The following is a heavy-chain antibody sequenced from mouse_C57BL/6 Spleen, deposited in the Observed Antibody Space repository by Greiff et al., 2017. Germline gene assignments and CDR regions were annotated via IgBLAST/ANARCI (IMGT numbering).Heavy chain of an antibody. Sequence: VQLKQPGPVLVKPGPSVKISCKASGFTFTDYYMHWVKQSHGRSLEWIGLVYPYNGGTSYNQKFKGKAPSTVETSSSTAYMELKSLTSEDAAVYYCARGYDYDRDFDYWGQGTTRTV. CDR2: VYPYNGGT. CDR1: GFTFTDYY. CDR3: ARGYDYDRDFDY. V-gene: IGHV1-36*01. J-gene: IGHJ2*01. D-gene: IGHD2-4*01.